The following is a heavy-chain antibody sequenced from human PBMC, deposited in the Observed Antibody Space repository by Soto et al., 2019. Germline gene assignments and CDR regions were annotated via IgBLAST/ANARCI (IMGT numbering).Heavy chain of an antibody. J-gene: IGHJ4*02. D-gene: IGHD5-18*01. V-gene: IGHV3-23*01. CDR3: AKGIYSYGYNSFDY. CDR1: GFTFSSYA. Sequence: GGSLRLSCAASGFTFSSYAMSWVRQAPGKGLEWVSAISGSGDSTYDADSVKGRFTISRDNSKNTLYLQMNSLKAEDTAVYYCAKGIYSYGYNSFDYWSQGTLVTVSS. CDR2: ISGSGDST.